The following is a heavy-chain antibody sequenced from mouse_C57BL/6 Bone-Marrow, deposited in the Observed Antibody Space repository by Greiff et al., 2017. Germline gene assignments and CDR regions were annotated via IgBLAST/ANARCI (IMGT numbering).Heavy chain of an antibody. Sequence: QVQLQQSGPELVKPGASVKLSCKASGYTFTSYDINWVKQRPGQGLEWIGWIYPRDGSNKYNEKFKGKATLTVDTSSSTAYMELHSLTSEDSAVYVCSRRGGPYFDYWGQGTTLTVAS. CDR1: GYTFTSYD. CDR3: SRRGGPYFDY. D-gene: IGHD1-1*02. J-gene: IGHJ2*01. CDR2: IYPRDGSN. V-gene: IGHV1-85*01.